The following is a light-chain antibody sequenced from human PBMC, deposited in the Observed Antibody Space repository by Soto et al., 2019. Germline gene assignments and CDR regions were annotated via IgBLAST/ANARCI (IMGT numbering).Light chain of an antibody. V-gene: IGKV1-39*01. J-gene: IGKJ1*01. CDR1: QSISNY. CDR3: QQTYSSPET. CDR2: AAS. Sequence: DIQMTQSPSSLSASVGDRVTITCRASQSISNYLNWFQQKPGTPPKLLIYAASILQGGVPSRFSGRGSGTDFTLTISSLQPEDFATYYCQQTYSSPETFGQGTKVEI.